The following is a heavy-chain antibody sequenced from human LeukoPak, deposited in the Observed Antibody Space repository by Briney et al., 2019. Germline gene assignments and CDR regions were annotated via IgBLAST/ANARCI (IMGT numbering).Heavy chain of an antibody. Sequence: GGSLRLSCAASGFTFDNYAMKWLRQVPGKGLEWISLISWNRGTIGYADSVKGRFTISRDNANNCLYLQMNSLRAEDTALYYCARAYKDRSLAGKKEFFQHWGQGTLVTVSS. V-gene: IGHV3-9*01. J-gene: IGHJ1*01. CDR1: GFTFDNYA. D-gene: IGHD6-19*01. CDR3: ARAYKDRSLAGKKEFFQH. CDR2: ISWNRGTI.